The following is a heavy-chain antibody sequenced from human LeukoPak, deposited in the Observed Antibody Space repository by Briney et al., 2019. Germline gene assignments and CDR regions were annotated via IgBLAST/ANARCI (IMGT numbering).Heavy chain of an antibody. Sequence: ASVKVSCKASGYTFTSYYMHWVRQAPGQGLEWMGIINPSGGSTSYAQKFQGRVTMTRDTSISTAYMELSRLRSDDTAVYYCARGAPYCSGGSCYSEFDPWGQGTLVTVSS. D-gene: IGHD2-15*01. CDR3: ARGAPYCSGGSCYSEFDP. J-gene: IGHJ5*02. CDR2: INPSGGST. CDR1: GYTFTSYY. V-gene: IGHV1-46*01.